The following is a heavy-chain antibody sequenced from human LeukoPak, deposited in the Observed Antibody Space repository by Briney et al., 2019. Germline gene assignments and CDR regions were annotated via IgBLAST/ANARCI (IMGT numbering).Heavy chain of an antibody. D-gene: IGHD3-10*01. CDR2: IRSKAHTYAT. J-gene: IGHJ5*02. V-gene: IGHV3-73*01. CDR3: TRPTIGENWFDP. CDR1: GFSFSGSA. Sequence: GGSLRLSCAPSGFSFSGSAIHRVRQASGKGLEWVGRIRSKAHTYATAYAASVTGRFTISRDDSENTAYLQMNSLKTEDTAVYYCTRPTIGENWFDPWGQGTLVTVSS.